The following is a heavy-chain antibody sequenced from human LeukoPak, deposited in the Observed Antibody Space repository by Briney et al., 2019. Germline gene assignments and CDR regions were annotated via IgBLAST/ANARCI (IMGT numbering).Heavy chain of an antibody. V-gene: IGHV3-11*01. CDR2: ISSSGSTI. CDR1: GFTFSDYY. J-gene: IGHJ3*02. CDR3: AKSTEGSSWYIAFDI. D-gene: IGHD6-13*01. Sequence: PGGSLRLSCAASGFTFSDYYMSWIRQAPGKGLEGVSYISSSGSTIYYADSVKGRFTISRDNAKNSLYLQMNSLRAEDTALYYCAKSTEGSSWYIAFDIWGQGTMVTVSS.